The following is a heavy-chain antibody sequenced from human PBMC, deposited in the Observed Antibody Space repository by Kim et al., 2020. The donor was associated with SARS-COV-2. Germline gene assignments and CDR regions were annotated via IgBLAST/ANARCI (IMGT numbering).Heavy chain of an antibody. J-gene: IGHJ5*02. D-gene: IGHD3-10*01. V-gene: IGHV3-30*07. Sequence: ADSVKGRFTVSRDDSKKTLYVRMNSRRAEDTATYYCARDVYGSGSYYLDPWGQGTLVIVSS. CDR3: ARDVYGSGSYYLDP.